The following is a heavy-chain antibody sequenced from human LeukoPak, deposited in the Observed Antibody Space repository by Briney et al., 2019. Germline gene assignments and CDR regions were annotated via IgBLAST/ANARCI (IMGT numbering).Heavy chain of an antibody. CDR1: GFTFSSYA. J-gene: IGHJ4*02. D-gene: IGHD5-18*01. Sequence: PGGSLRLSCAASGFTFSSYAMSWVRQAPGKGLEWVSGISNSGDSTDNADSVKGRFTISRDNSKNTLSLQVNSLRAEDTAVYYCAKYRGTTMVSSRVGFDYWGQGTLVTVSS. CDR2: ISNSGDST. V-gene: IGHV3-23*01. CDR3: AKYRGTTMVSSRVGFDY.